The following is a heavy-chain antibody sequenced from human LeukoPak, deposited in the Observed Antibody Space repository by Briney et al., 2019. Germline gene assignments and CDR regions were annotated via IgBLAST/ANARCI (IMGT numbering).Heavy chain of an antibody. Sequence: SGTLSLTCIVSGASASYNYWSWLRQPAGKGLEWVGRIDTSGNTNHNPSLKSRVSMSMDTSKKQFSLQLTSVTAADTAVYYCAQGPWVAGGGMIDPWGQGTLVTVSS. J-gene: IGHJ5*02. V-gene: IGHV4-4*07. CDR1: GASASYNY. D-gene: IGHD3-16*01. CDR2: IDTSGNT. CDR3: AQGPWVAGGGMIDP.